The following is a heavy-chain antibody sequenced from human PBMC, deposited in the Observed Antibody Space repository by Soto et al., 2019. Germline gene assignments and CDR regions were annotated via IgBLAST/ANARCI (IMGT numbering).Heavy chain of an antibody. CDR1: GFTFSSNL. CDR3: AREVVVSRGASYFGY. CDR2: IRQDGSEI. D-gene: IGHD2-2*01. V-gene: IGHV3-7*04. J-gene: IGHJ4*02. Sequence: GSLRLSCVGSGFTFSSNLMTWVRQAPVKGLEWVANIRQDGSEINYVDSVKGRFTISRDNTKNSLYLQMNSLRAEDTAIYYCAREVVVSRGASYFGYWGPGTLVTVSS.